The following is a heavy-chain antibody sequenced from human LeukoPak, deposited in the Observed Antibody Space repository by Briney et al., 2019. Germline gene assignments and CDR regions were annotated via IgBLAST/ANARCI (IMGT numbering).Heavy chain of an antibody. J-gene: IGHJ4*02. D-gene: IGHD3-3*01. CDR3: ARAPSWSGYPRRPYYFDY. V-gene: IGHV4-59*12. CDR2: IYYSGST. CDR1: GGSISSYY. Sequence: SETLSLTCTVSGGSISSYYWSWIRQPPGKGLEWIGYIYYSGSTNYNPSLKSRVTISVDTSKNQFSLKLSSVTAADTAVYYCARAPSWSGYPRRPYYFDYWGQGTLVTVSS.